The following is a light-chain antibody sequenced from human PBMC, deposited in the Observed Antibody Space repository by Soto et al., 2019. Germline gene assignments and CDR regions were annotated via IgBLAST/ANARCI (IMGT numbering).Light chain of an antibody. CDR1: SSDIGAGY. J-gene: IGLJ1*01. Sequence: QSVLTQPPSVSGAPGEGVTISCTGSSSDIGAGYRVRWYQQLPGTAPKLLIYDDNKRPSGIPDRFSGSKSGTSATLGITGFQTGDEADYYCGSWDSSLSAYVFGTGTKVTVL. V-gene: IGLV1-51*01. CDR2: DDN. CDR3: GSWDSSLSAYV.